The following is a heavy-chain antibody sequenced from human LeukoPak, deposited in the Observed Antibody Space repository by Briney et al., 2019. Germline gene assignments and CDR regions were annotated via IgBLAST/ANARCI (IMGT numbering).Heavy chain of an antibody. D-gene: IGHD6-19*01. CDR1: GYSFTSHW. CDR2: IYPSDSDT. J-gene: IGHJ4*02. CDR3: ARHISTGSFYVDF. V-gene: IGHV5-51*01. Sequence: GESLKISCKVSGYSFTSHWIGWVRQMPGKGLEWKGVIYPSDSDTRYSPSFQGQVTISADKSISTAYLQWSSLKASDTAMYYCARHISTGSFYVDFWGQGTLVTVSS.